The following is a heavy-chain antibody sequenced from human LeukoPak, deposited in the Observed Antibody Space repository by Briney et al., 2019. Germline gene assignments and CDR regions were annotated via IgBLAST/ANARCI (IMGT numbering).Heavy chain of an antibody. CDR2: ISRGGDNI. D-gene: IGHD2-8*01. CDR1: GFTFSDHY. CDR3: ARFSAGGFPGLYKYFRP. J-gene: IGHJ5*02. Sequence: PGGSLRLSCEASGFTFSDHYMSWIRQAPGKGLEWVSYISRGGDNIYYADSVKGRFTISRDDAKNSLYLQMNSLRAEVTAVYYCARFSAGGFPGLYKYFRPRGLGSLVTVSS. V-gene: IGHV3-11*04.